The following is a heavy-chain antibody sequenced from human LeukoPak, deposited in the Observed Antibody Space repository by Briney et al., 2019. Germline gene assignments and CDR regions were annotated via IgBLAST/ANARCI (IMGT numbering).Heavy chain of an antibody. Sequence: GGSLRLSCAASGFTFSSYWMSWVRQAPGKGLEWVANIKQDGSEKYYVDSVKGRFTISRDNAKNSLYLQMNSLRAEDTAVYYCARDDCSSSSCYHNWFYPWGEGTLVTVSS. CDR2: IKQDGSEK. V-gene: IGHV3-7*01. D-gene: IGHD2-2*01. CDR3: ARDDCSSSSCYHNWFYP. CDR1: GFTFSSYW. J-gene: IGHJ5*02.